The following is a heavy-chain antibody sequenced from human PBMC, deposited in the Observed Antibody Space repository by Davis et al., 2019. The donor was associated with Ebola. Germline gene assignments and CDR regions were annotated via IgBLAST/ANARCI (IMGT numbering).Heavy chain of an antibody. V-gene: IGHV1-18*01. J-gene: IGHJ6*02. CDR1: GYTFTSYG. CDR2: ISAYNGNT. D-gene: IGHD6-13*01. CDR3: ARDLYEQHLKLYYYGMDV. Sequence: ASVKVSCKASGYTFTSYGISWVRQAPGQGLEWMGWISAYNGNTNYAQKLQGRVTMTTDTSTSTAYMELRSLRAEDTAVYYCARDLYEQHLKLYYYGMDVWGQGTTVTVSS.